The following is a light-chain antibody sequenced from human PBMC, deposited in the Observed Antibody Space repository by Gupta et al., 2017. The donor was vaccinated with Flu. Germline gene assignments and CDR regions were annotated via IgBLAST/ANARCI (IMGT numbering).Light chain of an antibody. CDR2: TAS. CDR1: QDIGVY. Sequence: DIQMTQSPPSLSASVGDRVTITCQASQDIGVYLNWYQWKSGEAPKLLISTASDLERGVPPRFSGSGSGTHFTFTINTLRPEDIATYYCQQYDTLFTFGPGTKV. CDR3: QQYDTLFT. V-gene: IGKV1-33*01. J-gene: IGKJ3*01.